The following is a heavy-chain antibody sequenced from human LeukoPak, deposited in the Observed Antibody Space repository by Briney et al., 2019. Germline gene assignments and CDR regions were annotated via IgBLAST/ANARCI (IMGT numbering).Heavy chain of an antibody. J-gene: IGHJ4*02. CDR1: GFIFSNYA. D-gene: IGHD3-9*01. CDR2: IGGRDGGT. V-gene: IGHV3-23*01. CDR3: AKWGDYDILTGYYDSDY. Sequence: PGGSLRLSCAASGFIFSNYAKSWVRQAPGKGLEWVSAIGGRDGGTYYADSVKGRFTVSRDDPKNTLYLQMNTLRAEDTAVYYCAKWGDYDILTGYYDSDYWGQGTLVTVSS.